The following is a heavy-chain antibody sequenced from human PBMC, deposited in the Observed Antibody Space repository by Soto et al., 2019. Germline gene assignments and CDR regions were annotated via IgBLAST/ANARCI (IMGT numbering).Heavy chain of an antibody. CDR1: GGSFSGYY. V-gene: IGHV4-34*01. J-gene: IGHJ3*02. CDR2: INHSGST. D-gene: IGHD3-10*01. CDR3: ARGVTMVRGVQNFSFDI. Sequence: SLTCAVYGGSFSGYYWSWIRQPPGKGLEWIGEINHSGSTNYNPSLKSRVTISVDTSKNQFSLKLSSVTAADTAVYYCARGVTMVRGVQNFSFDIWGQGTMVTVSS.